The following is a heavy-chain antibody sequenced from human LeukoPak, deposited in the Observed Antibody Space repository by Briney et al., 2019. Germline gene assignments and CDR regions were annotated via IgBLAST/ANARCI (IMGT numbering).Heavy chain of an antibody. CDR3: ARALPDYYDGSGYYDY. V-gene: IGHV3-33*01. J-gene: IGHJ4*02. CDR2: IWYGGSNE. D-gene: IGHD3-22*01. Sequence: PGRSLRLSCAASGFMFSNYGMHWVRQAPGKGLEWVAVIWYGGSNEYYADSVKGRFTISRDNSKNTLYLQMNSLRPEDTAVYYCARALPDYYDGSGYYDYWGQGTLVTVSS. CDR1: GFMFSNYG.